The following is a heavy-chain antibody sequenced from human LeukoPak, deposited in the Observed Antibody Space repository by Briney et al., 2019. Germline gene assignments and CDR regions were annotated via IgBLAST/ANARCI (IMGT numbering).Heavy chain of an antibody. D-gene: IGHD3/OR15-3a*01. J-gene: IGHJ5*02. V-gene: IGHV4-4*08. Sequence: SETLSLTCTVSGGSISSYFWSWFRQPPGKGLEWIGRIYTSGSTNYNPSLKSRVTISVDTSKNQFSLKLSSVTAADTAVYYCARAGWTIDGWFDPWGQGTLVTVSS. CDR3: ARAGWTIDGWFDP. CDR2: IYTSGST. CDR1: GGSISSYF.